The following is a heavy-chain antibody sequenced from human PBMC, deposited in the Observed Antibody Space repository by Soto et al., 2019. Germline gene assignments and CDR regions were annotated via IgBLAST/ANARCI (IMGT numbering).Heavy chain of an antibody. CDR3: ARDLTLGGSYTGYYYYGMDV. V-gene: IGHV1-46*01. CDR1: GYTFTSYY. J-gene: IGHJ6*02. D-gene: IGHD1-26*01. CDR2: INPSGGST. Sequence: GASVKVSCKASGYTFTSYYMHWVRQAPGQGLEWMGIINPSGGSTSYAQKFQGRVTMTRDTSTSTVYMELSSLRSEDTAVYYCARDLTLGGSYTGYYYYGMDVWGQGTTVTVSS.